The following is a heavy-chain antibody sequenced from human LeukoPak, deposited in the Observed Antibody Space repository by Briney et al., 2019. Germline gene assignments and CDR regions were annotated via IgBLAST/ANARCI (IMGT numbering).Heavy chain of an antibody. CDR3: ARQNSSIAARPVYFQH. D-gene: IGHD6-6*01. CDR1: GGSISSSDYY. V-gene: IGHV4-30-4*08. Sequence: SETLSLTCTVSGGSISSSDYYWSWIRQPPGKGLEWIGYIYYSGTTYYNPSLRSRVTISVDTSKNQFSLKLSSVTAADTAVYYCARQNSSIAARPVYFQHWGQGTLVTVSS. CDR2: IYYSGTT. J-gene: IGHJ1*01.